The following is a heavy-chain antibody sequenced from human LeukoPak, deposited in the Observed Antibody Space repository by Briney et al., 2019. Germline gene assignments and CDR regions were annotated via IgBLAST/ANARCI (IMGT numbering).Heavy chain of an antibody. CDR1: GYTFTSYY. V-gene: IGHV1-46*01. J-gene: IGHJ4*02. CDR2: INPSGGST. Sequence: GASVKVSCKAFGYTFTSYYMHWVRQAPGQGLEWMGIINPSGGSTSYAQKFQGRVTMTRDTSTSTVYMELSSLRSEDTAVYYCASAEWELRFLDYWGQGTLVTVSS. D-gene: IGHD1-26*01. CDR3: ASAEWELRFLDY.